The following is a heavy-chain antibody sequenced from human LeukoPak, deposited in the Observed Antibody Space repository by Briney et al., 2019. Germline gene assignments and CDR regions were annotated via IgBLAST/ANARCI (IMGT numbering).Heavy chain of an antibody. CDR2: TRNKANSYTT. D-gene: IGHD3-10*01. CDR1: GFTFSDHY. CDR3: ARGTMVRGAYHYYYYMDV. V-gene: IGHV3-72*01. Sequence: GGSLRLSCAASGFTFSDHYMDWVRQAPGKGLEWVGRTRNKANSYTTEYAASVKGRFTISRDDSKNSLYLQMNSLKTEDTAVYYCARGTMVRGAYHYYYYMDVWGKGTTVTVSS. J-gene: IGHJ6*03.